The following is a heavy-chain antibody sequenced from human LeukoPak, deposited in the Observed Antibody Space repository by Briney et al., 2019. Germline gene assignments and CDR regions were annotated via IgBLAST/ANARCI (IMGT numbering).Heavy chain of an antibody. J-gene: IGHJ5*02. CDR2: MHHSGTT. CDR3: ARCNYHYSSSWYWFDP. CDR1: GYSISSEYY. D-gene: IGHD6-13*01. Sequence: SETLSLTCTVSGYSISSEYYWGWIRQPPGKGLEWIGSMHHSGTTYYNPSLKSRVTISTDTSKNQFSLKLSSVTAADTAIYYCARCNYHYSSSWYWFDPWGQGTLVTVSS. V-gene: IGHV4-38-2*02.